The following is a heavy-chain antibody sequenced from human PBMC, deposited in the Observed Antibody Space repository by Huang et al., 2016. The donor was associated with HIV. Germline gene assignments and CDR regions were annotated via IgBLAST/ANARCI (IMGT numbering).Heavy chain of an antibody. Sequence: QGLEWMGWMNPNSGNTGYAQKFKGRVAMTRNTSMTTAYMEVRSLRSDDTAVYFCARGLGRTRRFDYWGQGALVNVYS. CDR3: ARGLGRTRRFDY. D-gene: IGHD2-2*01. CDR2: MNPNSGNT. V-gene: IGHV1-8*01. J-gene: IGHJ4*02.